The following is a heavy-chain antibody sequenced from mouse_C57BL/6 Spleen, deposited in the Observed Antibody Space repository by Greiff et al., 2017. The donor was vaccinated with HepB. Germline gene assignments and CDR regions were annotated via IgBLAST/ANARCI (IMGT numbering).Heavy chain of an antibody. V-gene: IGHV5-17*01. CDR2: ISSGSSTI. CDR3: ASLYYSNLYYAMDY. Sequence: EVKLVESGGGLVKPGGSLKLSCAASGFTFSDYGMHWVRQAPEKGLEWVAYISSGSSTIYYADTEKGRFTISRDNAKNTLFLQMTSLRSEDTAMYYCASLYYSNLYYAMDYWGQGTSVTVSS. CDR1: GFTFSDYG. J-gene: IGHJ4*01. D-gene: IGHD2-5*01.